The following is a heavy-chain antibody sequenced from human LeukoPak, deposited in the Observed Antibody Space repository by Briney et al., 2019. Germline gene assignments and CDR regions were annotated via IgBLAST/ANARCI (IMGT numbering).Heavy chain of an antibody. J-gene: IGHJ4*02. CDR2: IYYSGST. D-gene: IGHD2-15*01. CDR3: ARGGGYCSGGSCYHLDY. CDR1: GGSISSYY. V-gene: IGHV4-59*01. Sequence: SETLSLTCTVSGGSISSYYGSWIRQPPGKGLEWIGYIYYSGSTNYNPSLKSRVTISVDTSKNQFSLKLSSVTAADTAVYYCARGGGYCSGGSCYHLDYWGQGTLVTVSS.